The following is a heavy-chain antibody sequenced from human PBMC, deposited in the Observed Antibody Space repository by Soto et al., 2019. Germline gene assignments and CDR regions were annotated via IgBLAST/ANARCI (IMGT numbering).Heavy chain of an antibody. Sequence: ASVKVSCKVSGYTLTELSMHWVRQAPGKGLEWMGGFDPEDGETIYAQKFQGRVTMTEDTSTDTAYMELSSLRSEDTAVYYCATDRPRYYYDSSGYTQGRYLDVWGQGTTVTVSS. CDR2: FDPEDGET. D-gene: IGHD3-22*01. V-gene: IGHV1-24*01. CDR1: GYTLTELS. J-gene: IGHJ6*02. CDR3: ATDRPRYYYDSSGYTQGRYLDV.